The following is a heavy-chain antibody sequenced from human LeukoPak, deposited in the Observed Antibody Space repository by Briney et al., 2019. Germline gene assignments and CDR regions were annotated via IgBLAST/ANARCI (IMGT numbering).Heavy chain of an antibody. CDR3: ARDSGSGSYYGDYFDY. Sequence: QPGGSLRLSCAASGFTFSSYAMHWVRQAPGKGLEWVAVISYDGSNKYYADSVKGRFTISRDNSKNTLYLQMNSLRAEDTAVYYCARDSGSGSYYGDYFDYWGQGTLVTVSS. CDR2: ISYDGSNK. D-gene: IGHD1-26*01. CDR1: GFTFSSYA. V-gene: IGHV3-30-3*01. J-gene: IGHJ4*02.